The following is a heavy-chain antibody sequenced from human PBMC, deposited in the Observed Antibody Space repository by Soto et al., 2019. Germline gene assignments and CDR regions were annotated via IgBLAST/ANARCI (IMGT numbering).Heavy chain of an antibody. CDR1: GGSFSGYY. CDR3: ARGWGQWLDPINYYYGMDV. Sequence: SETLSLTCAVYGGSFSGYYWSWIRQPPGKGLEWIGEINHSGSTNYNPSLKSRVTISVDTSKNQFSLKLSSVTAADTAVYYCARGWGQWLDPINYYYGMDVWGQGTTVTVSS. D-gene: IGHD6-19*01. CDR2: INHSGST. V-gene: IGHV4-34*01. J-gene: IGHJ6*02.